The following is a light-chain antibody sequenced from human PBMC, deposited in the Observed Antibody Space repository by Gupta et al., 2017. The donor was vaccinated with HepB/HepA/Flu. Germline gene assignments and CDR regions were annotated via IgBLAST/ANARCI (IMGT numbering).Light chain of an antibody. Sequence: EIVLTQSPATLSLSPGERATLSCRASQSVSSYLAWYQQKPGQAPRLLIYDASNRATGIPARLSGSGSGTDFTLTISSLEPEDFAVYYCQQRSNWPMCSFGQGTKLEIK. CDR1: QSVSSY. CDR2: DAS. V-gene: IGKV3-11*01. J-gene: IGKJ2*04. CDR3: QQRSNWPMCS.